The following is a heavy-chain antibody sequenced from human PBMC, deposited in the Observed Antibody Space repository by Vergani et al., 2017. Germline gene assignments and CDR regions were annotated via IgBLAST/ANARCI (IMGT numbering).Heavy chain of an antibody. V-gene: IGHV1-46*03. CDR3: TRGDEGILTGYGY. J-gene: IGHJ4*02. CDR1: GYTFSNYY. CDR2: INPSGGHT. Sequence: QVQVVQSGAEVKKSGASVKVSCKTSGYTFSNYYMHWVRQAPGQGLEWMVIINPSGGHTNYAQKFQGRVTMTRDTSTSTLYMELSSLRSEDTAIYYCTRGDEGILTGYGYWGQGTLVTVSA. D-gene: IGHD3-9*01.